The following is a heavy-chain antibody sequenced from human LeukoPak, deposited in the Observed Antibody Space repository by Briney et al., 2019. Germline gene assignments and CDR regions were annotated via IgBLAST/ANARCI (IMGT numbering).Heavy chain of an antibody. D-gene: IGHD3-22*01. CDR2: INTVSTYI. Sequence: KPGGSLRLSCAASGFTFSSYSFNWVRQAPGKGLEWVSSINTVSTYIYYADSVRGRFTISRDNAKDSLWLQMNSLRAEDSGFYYRARLRRNSDRSGFYYYYDYWGQGTLVTVSS. V-gene: IGHV3-21*01. CDR1: GFTFSSYS. CDR3: ARLRRNSDRSGFYYYYDY. J-gene: IGHJ4*02.